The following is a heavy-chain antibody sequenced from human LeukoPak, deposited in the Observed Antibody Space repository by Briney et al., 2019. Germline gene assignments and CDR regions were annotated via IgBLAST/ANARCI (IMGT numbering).Heavy chain of an antibody. V-gene: IGHV1-3*04. Sequence: ASVKISCKASGYTFTSYALHWVRQAPGQRLEWMGWINIGNGNTKYSQKFQGRVTTTRDTSASTAYMELSSLRSEDTTVYFCARDYFRGSYDYWGQGTLVTVSS. D-gene: IGHD1-26*01. J-gene: IGHJ4*02. CDR1: GYTFTSYA. CDR2: INIGNGNT. CDR3: ARDYFRGSYDY.